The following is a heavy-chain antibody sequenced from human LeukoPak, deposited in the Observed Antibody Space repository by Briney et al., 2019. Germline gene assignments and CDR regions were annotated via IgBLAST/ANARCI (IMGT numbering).Heavy chain of an antibody. CDR2: INHGGST. Sequence: SETLSLTCAVYGGSFSGYYWSWIRQPPGKGLEWIGEINHGGSTNYNPSLKSRVTISVDTSKNQFSLKLSSVTAADTAVYYCARGENGAAAGTSYLDYWGQGTLVTVSS. D-gene: IGHD6-13*01. V-gene: IGHV4-34*01. CDR3: ARGENGAAAGTSYLDY. J-gene: IGHJ4*02. CDR1: GGSFSGYY.